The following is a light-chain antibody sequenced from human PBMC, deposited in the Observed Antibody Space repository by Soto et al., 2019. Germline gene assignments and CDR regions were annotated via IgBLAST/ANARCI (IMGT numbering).Light chain of an antibody. Sequence: DIPMTQSPTSLSASVGDRVTITCRASQTINKNLNWYRHKLGKAPELLIYDASDSQAGVPARFSGNGSGTDFSLIISGLQTEDCATYYCQQSYNSPYTFGQGTKLEIK. J-gene: IGKJ2*01. CDR2: DAS. V-gene: IGKV1-39*01. CDR3: QQSYNSPYT. CDR1: QTINKN.